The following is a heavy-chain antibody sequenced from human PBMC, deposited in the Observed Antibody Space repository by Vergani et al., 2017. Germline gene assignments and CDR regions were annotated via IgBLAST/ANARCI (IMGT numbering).Heavy chain of an antibody. CDR3: ARDQGMDFWGVSGGFDY. J-gene: IGHJ4*02. V-gene: IGHV3-30*04. Sequence: QVQLVESGGGVVQPGRSLRLSCAASGFTFSSYAMHWVRQAPGKGLEWVAVISYDGRNKYYADSVKGRFTISRDNSKNTLYLQMNSLRAEDTAVYYCARDQGMDFWGVSGGFDYWGQGTLVTVSS. CDR2: ISYDGRNK. CDR1: GFTFSSYA. D-gene: IGHD3-3*01.